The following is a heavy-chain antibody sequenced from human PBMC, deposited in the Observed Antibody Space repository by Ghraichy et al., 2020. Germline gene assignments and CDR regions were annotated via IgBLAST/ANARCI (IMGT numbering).Heavy chain of an antibody. CDR1: GGSISSYY. D-gene: IGHD6-19*01. Sequence: SETLSLTCTVSGGSISSYYWSWIRQPPGKGLEWIGYIYYSGSTNYNPSLKSRVTISVDTSKNQFSLKLSSVTAADTAVYYCARDHGGWYRGFDYWGQGTLVTVSS. J-gene: IGHJ4*02. V-gene: IGHV4-59*01. CDR3: ARDHGGWYRGFDY. CDR2: IYYSGST.